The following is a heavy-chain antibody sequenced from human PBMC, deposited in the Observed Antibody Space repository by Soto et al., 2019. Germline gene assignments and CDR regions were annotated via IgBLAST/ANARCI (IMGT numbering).Heavy chain of an antibody. Sequence: GGSLRLSCAASGFTFTTYAMNWVRQAPGKGLEWVSAISAGGGTTYYADSVKGRFTISRDNSKNTLFLQMNSLRAEDTALYICARDGNCSGGSCSHLIGYFDSWGQGTLVTVSS. D-gene: IGHD2-15*01. J-gene: IGHJ4*02. CDR2: ISAGGGTT. V-gene: IGHV3-23*01. CDR1: GFTFTTYA. CDR3: ARDGNCSGGSCSHLIGYFDS.